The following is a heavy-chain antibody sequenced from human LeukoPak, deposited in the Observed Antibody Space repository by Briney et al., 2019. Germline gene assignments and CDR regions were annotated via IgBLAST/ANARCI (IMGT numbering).Heavy chain of an antibody. CDR3: ARGKGGWHNYFDY. Sequence: GESLKISFKGSGCSFTSYWIGWVRQMPGKGVEWMGIIYPGDSDTRYSPSFQGQVTISAHKSISTAYLQWSSLKASDTAMYYCARGKGGWHNYFDYWGQGTLVTVSS. V-gene: IGHV5-51*01. J-gene: IGHJ4*02. CDR1: GCSFTSYW. D-gene: IGHD6-19*01. CDR2: IYPGDSDT.